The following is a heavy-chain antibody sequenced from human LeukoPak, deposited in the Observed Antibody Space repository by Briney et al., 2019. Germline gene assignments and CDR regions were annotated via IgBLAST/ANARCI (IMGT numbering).Heavy chain of an antibody. J-gene: IGHJ6*03. Sequence: ASVKVSCKASGGTFSSYAISWVRQAPGQGLEWMGWISAYNGNTNYAQKLQGRVTMTTDTSTSTAYMVLSSLRSEDTAVYYCAAGRNTDPEFYYYMDVWGKGTTVTISS. V-gene: IGHV1-18*01. CDR2: ISAYNGNT. CDR3: AAGRNTDPEFYYYMDV. CDR1: GGTFSSYA. D-gene: IGHD6-13*01.